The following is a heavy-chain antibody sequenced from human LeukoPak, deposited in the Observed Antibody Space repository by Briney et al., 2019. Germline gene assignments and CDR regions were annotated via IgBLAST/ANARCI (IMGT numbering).Heavy chain of an antibody. CDR3: ARVGTVTQAVDY. V-gene: IGHV4-59*08. J-gene: IGHJ4*02. Sequence: PSETLSLTCTVSGGSISSYYWSWIRQPPGKGLEWIGYIYYSGSTNYNPSLKSRVTISVDTSKNQFSLKLSSVTAADTAVYYCARVGTVTQAVDYWGQGTLVTVSS. D-gene: IGHD4-17*01. CDR1: GGSISSYY. CDR2: IYYSGST.